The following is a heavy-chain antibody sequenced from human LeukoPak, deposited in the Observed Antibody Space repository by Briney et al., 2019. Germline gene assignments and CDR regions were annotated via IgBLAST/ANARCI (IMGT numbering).Heavy chain of an antibody. Sequence: GGSSRLSCTASGFTFSSYWMNWVRQAPGKGLEWVANIKQDGSEKYYVDSVKGRFTISRDNAKKSLYLQMNSLRAEDTAVYYCARETELANLDYWGQGTGDRL. V-gene: IGHV3-7*04. CDR1: GFTFSSYW. D-gene: IGHD5-24*01. J-gene: IGHJ4*02. CDR2: IKQDGSEK. CDR3: ARETELANLDY.